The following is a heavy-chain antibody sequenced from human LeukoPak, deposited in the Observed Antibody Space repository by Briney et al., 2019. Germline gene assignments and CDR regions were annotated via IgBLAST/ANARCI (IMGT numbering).Heavy chain of an antibody. D-gene: IGHD2-2*01. J-gene: IGHJ6*03. CDR3: ARTIGYRSSTSCYPGRYYYYYYMDV. CDR2: IYTSGIT. CDR1: GGSISSYY. Sequence: SETLSLTCTVSGGSISSYYWSWIRQPPGKGLEWIGYIYTSGITNYNPSLKSRVTISADTSKNQFSLKLSSVTAADTAVYYCARTIGYRSSTSCYPGRYYYYYYMDVWGKRTTVTVSS. V-gene: IGHV4-4*09.